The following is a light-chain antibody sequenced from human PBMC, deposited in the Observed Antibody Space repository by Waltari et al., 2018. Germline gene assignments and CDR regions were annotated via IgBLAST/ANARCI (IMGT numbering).Light chain of an antibody. CDR3: QQYGSSPLT. CDR2: GAS. V-gene: IGKV3-20*01. J-gene: IGKJ4*01. CDR1: QSVSSSY. Sequence: EIVLTQSPGTLSLSPGERATLSCRASQSVSSSYLAWYQQKPDQAPRLLIYGASSRATGIPDRFRGSGSGTDFTLPISRLEPEDCAVYYCQQYGSSPLTFGGGTKVEIK.